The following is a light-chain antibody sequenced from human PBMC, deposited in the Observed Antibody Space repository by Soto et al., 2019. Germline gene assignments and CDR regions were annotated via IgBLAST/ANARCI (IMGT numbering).Light chain of an antibody. CDR3: QQYGSSPFT. CDR1: QSVSSSY. Sequence: EIVLTQSPGTLSLSPGERATLSCRASQSVSSSYLVWYQQKPGQAPRLLIYGASSRATGIPDRFSGSGSGTDFTLTISRLEPEDFAVYYCQQYGSSPFTFGPGTTLDIK. J-gene: IGKJ3*01. CDR2: GAS. V-gene: IGKV3-20*01.